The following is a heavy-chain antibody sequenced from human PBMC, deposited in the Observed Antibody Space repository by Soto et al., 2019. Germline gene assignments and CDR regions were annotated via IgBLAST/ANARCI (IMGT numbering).Heavy chain of an antibody. D-gene: IGHD3-10*01. CDR3: ARSGRKYYGSGSFGVDY. Sequence: QVQLQQWGAGLLKPSETLSLTCAVYGGSFSGYYWSWIRQPPGKGLAWIGEINHSGSTNYNPSLNSRVTISVDTAKNQFSLKLSSVTAADTAVYYCARSGRKYYGSGSFGVDYWGQGTLVTVSS. CDR2: INHSGST. CDR1: GGSFSGYY. V-gene: IGHV4-34*01. J-gene: IGHJ4*02.